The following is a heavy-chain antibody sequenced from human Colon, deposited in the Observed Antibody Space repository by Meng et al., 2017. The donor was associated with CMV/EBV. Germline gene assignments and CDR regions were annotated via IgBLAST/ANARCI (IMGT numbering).Heavy chain of an antibody. CDR1: GFMFSNYG. CDR2: IAHDGGNK. Sequence: GGSLRLSCAASGFMFSNYGMHWVRQAPGKGLECVAFIAHDGGNKDYADSVKGRFTISRDNSKNTVYLQMNSLRDEDTAVYYCAKDGSRVTAAGTYFHYWGQGTLVTVSS. D-gene: IGHD6-13*01. J-gene: IGHJ4*02. CDR3: AKDGSRVTAAGTYFHY. V-gene: IGHV3-30*02.